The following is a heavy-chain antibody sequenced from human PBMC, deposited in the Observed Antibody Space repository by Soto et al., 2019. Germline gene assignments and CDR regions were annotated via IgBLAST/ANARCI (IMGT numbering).Heavy chain of an antibody. D-gene: IGHD3-9*01. Sequence: QVQLQESGPGLVKPSETLSLTCTVSGGSISSYYWNWIRQPPGKGLEWIGYIYYRGNTNYNPSLKIRVTISVDTSKTQFSLKLSSVTAADTAVYYCARQPGYYDILTGYSTYYFDYWGQGTLVTVSS. CDR2: IYYRGNT. CDR3: ARQPGYYDILTGYSTYYFDY. J-gene: IGHJ4*02. V-gene: IGHV4-59*08. CDR1: GGSISSYY.